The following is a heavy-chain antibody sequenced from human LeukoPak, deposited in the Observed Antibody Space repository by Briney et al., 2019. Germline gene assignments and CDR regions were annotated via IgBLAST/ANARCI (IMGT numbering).Heavy chain of an antibody. CDR2: IYYSGST. CDR1: GGSISSYY. Sequence: SETLSLTCTVSGGSISSYYWSWIRQSPGKGLEWIGYIYYSGSTNYNPSLKSRVTISVDTSKNQFSLKLSSVTAADTAVYYCARPLHGAFDIWGQGTMVTVSS. D-gene: IGHD2-15*01. J-gene: IGHJ3*02. CDR3: ARPLHGAFDI. V-gene: IGHV4-59*01.